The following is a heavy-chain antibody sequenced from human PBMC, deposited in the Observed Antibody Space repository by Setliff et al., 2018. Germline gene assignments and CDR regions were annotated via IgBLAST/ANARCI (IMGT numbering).Heavy chain of an antibody. V-gene: IGHV4-38-2*01. CDR3: ARVKGGRGFGELLSNWFDP. CDR2: IYHSGST. J-gene: IGHJ5*02. CDR1: GYSISSGYY. Sequence: SETLSLTCAVSGYSISSGYYWGWIRQPPGKGLEWIGSIYHSGSTYYNPSLKSRVTISVDTSKNQFSLKLSSVTAADTAVYYCARVKGGRGFGELLSNWFDPWGQGTLVTVSS. D-gene: IGHD3-10*01.